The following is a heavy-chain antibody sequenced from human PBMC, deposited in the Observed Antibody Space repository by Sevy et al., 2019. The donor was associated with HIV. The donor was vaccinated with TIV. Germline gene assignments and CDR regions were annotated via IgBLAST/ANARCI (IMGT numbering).Heavy chain of an antibody. D-gene: IGHD1-1*01. CDR3: ALERLSSDVAEYFQN. CDR2: ISFDASNK. CDR1: GFTFSRYY. V-gene: IGHV3-30*04. Sequence: GGSLRLSCAASGFTFSRYYMHWVRQAPGKGLEWVATISFDASNKHYADSVKGRFTISRDKFQSSLFLQMNSLRPEDTAVYYCALERLSSDVAEYFQNWGQGTLVTVSS. J-gene: IGHJ1*01.